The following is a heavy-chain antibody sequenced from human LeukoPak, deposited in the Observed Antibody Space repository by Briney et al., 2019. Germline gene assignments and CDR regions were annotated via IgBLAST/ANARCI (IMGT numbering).Heavy chain of an antibody. J-gene: IGHJ4*02. D-gene: IGHD6-6*01. Sequence: PSETLSLTCTVSGVSISSGGYYWSWIRQPPGKGLEWIGYIYHSGSTYYNPSLKSRVTISVDRSKNQFSLKLSSVTAADTAVYYCARTPIPIAAHNFPDYWGQGTLVTVSS. V-gene: IGHV4-30-2*01. CDR1: GVSISSGGYY. CDR2: IYHSGST. CDR3: ARTPIPIAAHNFPDY.